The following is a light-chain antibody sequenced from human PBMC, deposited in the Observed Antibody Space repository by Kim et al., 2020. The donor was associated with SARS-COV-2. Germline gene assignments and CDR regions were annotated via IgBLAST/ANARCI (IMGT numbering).Light chain of an antibody. Sequence: VTISCTGSGSNIGAGFNVHWYQQLPGAAPKLLIFGNMNRPSGVPDRFSGAKSGTSASLVITGLQAEDEADYYCQSYDSSLSGSWVFGGGTKLTVL. V-gene: IGLV1-40*01. J-gene: IGLJ3*02. CDR3: QSYDSSLSGSWV. CDR2: GNM. CDR1: GSNIGAGFN.